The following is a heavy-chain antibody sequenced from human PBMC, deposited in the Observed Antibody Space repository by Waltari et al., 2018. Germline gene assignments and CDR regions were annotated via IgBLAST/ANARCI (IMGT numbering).Heavy chain of an antibody. J-gene: IGHJ3*01. CDR1: GFTFSRSW. CDR3: ARAGLLGAFDV. D-gene: IGHD2-15*01. Sequence: EVQLVESGGGLVLPGGSLRLSWSASGFTFSRSWLRWVRQFPGKGLMWVSRINNDGRSTVYADSVKGRFTISRDDAKNTVSLQMNNLSAEDTALYYCARAGLLGAFDVWGQGTMVTVSS. V-gene: IGHV3-74*03. CDR2: INNDGRST.